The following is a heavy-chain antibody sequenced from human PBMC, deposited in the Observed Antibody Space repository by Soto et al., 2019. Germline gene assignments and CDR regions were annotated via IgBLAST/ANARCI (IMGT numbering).Heavy chain of an antibody. CDR2: INTNTGNP. CDR1: GYTFTSYA. J-gene: IGHJ5*02. V-gene: IGHV7-4-1*01. D-gene: IGHD1-20*01. CDR3: ARDEVTGTYNWFDP. Sequence: GASVKVSCKASGYTFTSYAMNWVRQAPGQGLEWMGWINTNTGNPTYAQGFTGRFVFSLDTSVSTAYLQICSLKAEDTAVYYCARDEVTGTYNWFDPWGQGTLVTVSS.